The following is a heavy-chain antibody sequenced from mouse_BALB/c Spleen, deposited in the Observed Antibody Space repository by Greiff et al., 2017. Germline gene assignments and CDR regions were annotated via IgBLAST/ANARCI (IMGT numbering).Heavy chain of an antibody. Sequence: EVQLVESGGGLVQPGGSLKLSCAASGFTFSSYTMSWVRQTPAKRLEWVAYISNGGGSTYYPDTVKGRFTISRDNAKNTLYLQMSSVKAEDAALYYCARQDSSGPAWFAYWGQGTLVTVSA. D-gene: IGHD3-2*01. CDR3: ARQDSSGPAWFAY. CDR1: GFTFSSYT. CDR2: ISNGGGST. V-gene: IGHV5-12-2*01. J-gene: IGHJ3*01.